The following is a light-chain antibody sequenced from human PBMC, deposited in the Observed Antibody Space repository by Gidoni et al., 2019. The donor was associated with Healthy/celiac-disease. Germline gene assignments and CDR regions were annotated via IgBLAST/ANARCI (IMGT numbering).Light chain of an antibody. CDR3: SSYTSSLTRV. CDR1: SIDVGGYND. V-gene: IGLV2-14*03. CDR2: DGS. J-gene: IGLJ2*01. Sequence: QSALTQPASVSGSPGPSLTISCTGTSIDVGGYNDVSWYQHHPGKAPTLMMYDGSNRPSGVSNRCAGSKSGNTAALTISGLQAEDEADYDCSSYTSSLTRVFGGGTKLTVL.